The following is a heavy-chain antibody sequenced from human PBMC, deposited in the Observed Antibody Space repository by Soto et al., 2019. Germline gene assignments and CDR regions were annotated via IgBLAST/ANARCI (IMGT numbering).Heavy chain of an antibody. CDR3: ARPANTVADHFDL. D-gene: IGHD4-17*01. J-gene: IGHJ4*02. CDR2: IYPSDSDT. V-gene: IGHV5-51*01. Sequence: GESLKISCQASGYTFTIYWIGWVRQMPGKGLEWMGIIYPSDSDTRYSPSFQGQVTISADQSINTAYLQWDSLKASDTAIYYCARPANTVADHFDLWGQGTPVTVSS. CDR1: GYTFTIYW.